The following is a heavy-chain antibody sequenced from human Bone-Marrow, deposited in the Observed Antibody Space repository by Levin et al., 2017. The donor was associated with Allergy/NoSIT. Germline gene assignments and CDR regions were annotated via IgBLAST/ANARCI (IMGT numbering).Heavy chain of an antibody. CDR3: AKDTLPDYYDSSGSD. D-gene: IGHD3-22*01. V-gene: IGHV3-9*01. CDR1: GFTFDDYA. Sequence: SLKISCAASGFTFDDYAMHWVRQAPGKGLEWVSGISWNSGSIGYADSVKGRFTISRDNAKNSLYLQMNSLRAEDTALYYCAKDTLPDYYDSSGSDWGQGTLVTVSS. CDR2: ISWNSGSI. J-gene: IGHJ4*02.